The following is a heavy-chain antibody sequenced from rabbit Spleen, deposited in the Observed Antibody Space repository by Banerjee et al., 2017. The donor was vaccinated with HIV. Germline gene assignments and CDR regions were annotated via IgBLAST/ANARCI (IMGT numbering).Heavy chain of an antibody. CDR3: TRDAGSYAYIDGYFDL. CDR2: IEPIFGNT. J-gene: IGHJ4*01. Sequence: QEQLVESGGGLVQPGGSLKLSCEASGFDFSNYGVSWVRQAPGKGLEWIGYIEPIFGNTYYANWVNGRFTISSHNAQNTLYLQLSSLTAADTATYFCTRDAGSYAYIDGYFDLWGQGTLVTVS. D-gene: IGHD4-2*01. V-gene: IGHV1S47*01. CDR1: GFDFSNYG.